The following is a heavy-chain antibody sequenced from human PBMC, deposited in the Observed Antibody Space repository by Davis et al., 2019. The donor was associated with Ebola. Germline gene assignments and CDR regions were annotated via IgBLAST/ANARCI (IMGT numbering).Heavy chain of an antibody. J-gene: IGHJ6*02. CDR1: GFTFIDYN. CDR3: AKDLVRALRILGITAMDV. CDR2: ISPSGDRT. Sequence: PGGSLRLSCAASGFTFIDYNINWVRQAPGKGLEWVSAISPSGDRTNYADSVKGRFTISRDNSKNTLYLQMNSLRAEDTAVYYCAKDLVRALRILGITAMDVWGQGTTVTVSS. D-gene: IGHD1-14*01. V-gene: IGHV3-23*01.